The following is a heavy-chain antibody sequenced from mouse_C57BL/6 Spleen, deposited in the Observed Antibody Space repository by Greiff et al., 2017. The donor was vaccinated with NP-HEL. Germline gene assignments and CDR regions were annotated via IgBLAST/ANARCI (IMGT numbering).Heavy chain of an antibody. Sequence: EVKLVESGGGLVKPGGSLKLSCAASGFTFSDYGMHWVRQAPEKGLEWVAYISSGSSTIYYADTVKGRFTISRDNAKNTLFLQMTSLRSEDTAMYYCARGHYYGAYWYFDVWGTGTTVTVSS. CDR1: GFTFSDYG. V-gene: IGHV5-17*01. D-gene: IGHD1-1*01. J-gene: IGHJ1*03. CDR3: ARGHYYGAYWYFDV. CDR2: ISSGSSTI.